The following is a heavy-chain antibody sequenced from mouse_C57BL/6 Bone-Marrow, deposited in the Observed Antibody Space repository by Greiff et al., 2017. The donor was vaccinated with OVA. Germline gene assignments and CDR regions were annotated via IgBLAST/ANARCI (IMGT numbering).Heavy chain of an antibody. CDR2: IDPSDSYT. D-gene: IGHD1-1*01. Sequence: VQLQQPGAELVKPGASVKLSCKASGYTFTSYWLQWVQQRPGQGLEWIGEIDPSDSYTNYNQKFKGKATLTVDTSSSTAYMQLSSLTSEDSAVYYCARSPYYYGSSLYAMDYWGQGTSVTVSS. J-gene: IGHJ4*01. CDR1: GYTFTSYW. CDR3: ARSPYYYGSSLYAMDY. V-gene: IGHV1-50*01.